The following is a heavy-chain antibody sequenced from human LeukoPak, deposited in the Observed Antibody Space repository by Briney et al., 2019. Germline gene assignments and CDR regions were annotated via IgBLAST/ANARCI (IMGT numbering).Heavy chain of an antibody. CDR2: IYYSGST. CDR1: GGSISSGDYY. CDR3: ARGVTTVAFDY. D-gene: IGHD4-17*01. J-gene: IGHJ4*02. Sequence: PSETLSLTCTVSGGSISSGDYYWSWIRQPPGKGLEWIGYIYYSGSTYYNPSLKSRVTISVDTSKNQFSLKLSSVTAADTAVYYCARGVTTVAFDYWGQGTLVTVSS. V-gene: IGHV4-30-4*01.